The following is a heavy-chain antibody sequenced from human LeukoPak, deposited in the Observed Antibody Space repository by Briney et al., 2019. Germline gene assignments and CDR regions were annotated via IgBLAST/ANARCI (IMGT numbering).Heavy chain of an antibody. J-gene: IGHJ5*02. CDR2: IYYSGST. Sequence: SETLSLTCAVYGGSFSGYYWSWIRQPPGKGLEWIGYIYYSGSTNYNPSLKSRVTISVDTSKNQFSLKLSSVTAADTAVYYCARGVSSYYDSSGYYPPTAWGQGTLVTVSS. D-gene: IGHD3-22*01. CDR3: ARGVSSYYDSSGYYPPTA. V-gene: IGHV4-59*01. CDR1: GGSFSGYY.